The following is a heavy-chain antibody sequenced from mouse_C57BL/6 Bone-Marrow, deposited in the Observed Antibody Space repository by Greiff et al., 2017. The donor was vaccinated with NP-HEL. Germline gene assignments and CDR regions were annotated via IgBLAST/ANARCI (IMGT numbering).Heavy chain of an antibody. D-gene: IGHD2-5*01. Sequence: EVKVEESGGGLVQPGGSMKLSCVASGFTFSNYWMNWVRQSPEKGLEWVAQIRLESDNYATHYAVSVKGRFTISRDDSKSSVYLQMNNLGAEDTDIYSSASYSSKYYAMDYWGQGTSVTVSS. CDR1: GFTFSNYW. V-gene: IGHV6-3*01. J-gene: IGHJ4*01. CDR3: ASYSSKYYAMDY. CDR2: IRLESDNYAT.